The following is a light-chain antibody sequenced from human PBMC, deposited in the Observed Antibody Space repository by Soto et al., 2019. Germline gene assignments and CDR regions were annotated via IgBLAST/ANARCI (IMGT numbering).Light chain of an antibody. CDR1: QSVSNS. CDR3: QQGSNWPPLT. J-gene: IGKJ4*01. V-gene: IGKV3-11*01. Sequence: EIVLTQSPATLSLSPGERATLSCRSSQSVSNSLAWYHQKLGQAPRLLIYDASNRATGIPVRFSGSGSGTDFTLTISSLEPEDFAVYYCQQGSNWPPLTFGGGTQVEIK. CDR2: DAS.